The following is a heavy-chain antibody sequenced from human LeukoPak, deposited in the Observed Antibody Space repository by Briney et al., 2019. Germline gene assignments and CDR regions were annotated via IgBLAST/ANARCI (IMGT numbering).Heavy chain of an antibody. CDR3: ARGKYSSSWTSDY. CDR1: GFTFSSYW. D-gene: IGHD6-13*01. V-gene: IGHV3-7*01. Sequence: GGSLRLSCAASGFTFSSYWMNWVRQAPGKGLEWVANIKQDGSEKYYVDSVKGRFTISRDNAKNSLYLQMNSLRAEDTAVYYCARGKYSSSWTSDYWGQGALVTVSS. J-gene: IGHJ4*02. CDR2: IKQDGSEK.